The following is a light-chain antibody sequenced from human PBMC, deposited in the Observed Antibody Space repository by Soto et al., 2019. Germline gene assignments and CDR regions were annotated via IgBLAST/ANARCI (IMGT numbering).Light chain of an antibody. CDR3: PLYDNSLYT. Sequence: EIVLTQSPGTLSLSPGERATLSCRASQSVSSNYLAWYQQKPGQAPRLLIYGASTRATGIPDRFSGSGSGTDFTLTISRLEPEDFAVYYCPLYDNSLYTFGQGTNLDIK. CDR2: GAS. CDR1: QSVSSNY. J-gene: IGKJ2*01. V-gene: IGKV3-20*01.